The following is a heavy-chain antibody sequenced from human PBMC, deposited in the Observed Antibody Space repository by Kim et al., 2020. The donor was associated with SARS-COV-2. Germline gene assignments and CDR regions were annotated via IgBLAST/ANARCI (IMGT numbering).Heavy chain of an antibody. J-gene: IGHJ6*02. CDR3: ARGQPSPFITMVRGVTICMDV. CDR2: IGTAGDT. CDR1: GFTFSSYD. Sequence: GGSLRLSCAASGFTFSSYDMHWVRQATGKGLEWVSAIGTAGDTYYPGSVKGRFTISRENAKNSLYLQMNSLRAGDTAVYYCARGQPSPFITMVRGVTICMDVWGQGTTVTVSS. D-gene: IGHD3-10*01. V-gene: IGHV3-13*01.